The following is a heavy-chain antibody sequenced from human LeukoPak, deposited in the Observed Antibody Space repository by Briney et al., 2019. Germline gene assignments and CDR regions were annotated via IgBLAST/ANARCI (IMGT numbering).Heavy chain of an antibody. Sequence: PGGSLRLSRVASGLTLSSYNIKWVRQAPGKRLEWVSSISLRRSDIEYADSVNGRFTISRDLDKKSLYLQMNSLTAEDTALYYCARDGGYDTYYFAYWGEGTLVTVSS. V-gene: IGHV3-21*01. CDR2: ISLRRSDI. CDR3: ARDGGYDTYYFAY. D-gene: IGHD5-12*01. CDR1: GLTLSSYN. J-gene: IGHJ4*02.